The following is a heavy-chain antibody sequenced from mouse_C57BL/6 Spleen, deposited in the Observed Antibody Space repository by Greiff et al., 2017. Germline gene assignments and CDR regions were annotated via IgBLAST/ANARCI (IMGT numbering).Heavy chain of an antibody. CDR2: ISNGGGST. V-gene: IGHV5-12*01. Sequence: DVMLVESGGGLVQPGGSLKLSCAASGFTFSDYYMYWVRQTPEKRLEWVAYISNGGGSTYYPDTVKGRFTISRDNAKNTLYLQMSRLKSEDTAMYYCARQGNDYDWFAYWGQGTLVTVSA. CDR1: GFTFSDYY. D-gene: IGHD2-4*01. CDR3: ARQGNDYDWFAY. J-gene: IGHJ3*01.